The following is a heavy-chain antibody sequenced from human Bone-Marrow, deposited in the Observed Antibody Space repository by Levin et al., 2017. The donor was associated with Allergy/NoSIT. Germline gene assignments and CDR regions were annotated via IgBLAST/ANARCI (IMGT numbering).Heavy chain of an antibody. D-gene: IGHD3-9*01. CDR2: IYYSGST. J-gene: IGHJ4*02. Sequence: PSETLSLTCNVSGGSINSGDSYWSWIRQPPGKGLEWLGYIYYSGSTYYNPSLKSRITISIDPSKSHFSLQLSSVTAADTAVYYCARLPLTFYDMLIGYYSPIGTFDYWGQGTLVTVSS. V-gene: IGHV4-30-4*01. CDR1: GGSINSGDSY. CDR3: ARLPLTFYDMLIGYYSPIGTFDY.